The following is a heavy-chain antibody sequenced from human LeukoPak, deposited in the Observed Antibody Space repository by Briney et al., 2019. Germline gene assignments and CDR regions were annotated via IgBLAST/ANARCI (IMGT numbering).Heavy chain of an antibody. J-gene: IGHJ4*02. Sequence: GRSLRLSCAASGFTFDDYAMHWVRQAPGKGLEWVSGINWNGGSTGYADSVKGRFTISRDNAKKSLYLQMNSLRAEDTALYYCARDRVIAAVRPASFDYWGQGTLVTVSS. D-gene: IGHD6-13*01. V-gene: IGHV3-20*04. CDR2: INWNGGST. CDR3: ARDRVIAAVRPASFDY. CDR1: GFTFDDYA.